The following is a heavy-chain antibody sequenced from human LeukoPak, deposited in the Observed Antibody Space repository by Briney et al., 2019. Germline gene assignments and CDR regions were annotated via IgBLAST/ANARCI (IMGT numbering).Heavy chain of an antibody. D-gene: IGHD3-16*02. CDR2: IIPIFGTA. CDR3: ARAGRMVIDSYYYYYGMDV. J-gene: IGHJ6*02. Sequence: ASVKVSCKASGYIFTSYGITWVRQAPGQGLEWVGGIIPIFGTANYAQKFQGRVTITADESTSTAYMELSSLRSEDTAVYYCARAGRMVIDSYYYYYGMDVWGQGTTVTVSS. V-gene: IGHV1-69*13. CDR1: GYIFTSYG.